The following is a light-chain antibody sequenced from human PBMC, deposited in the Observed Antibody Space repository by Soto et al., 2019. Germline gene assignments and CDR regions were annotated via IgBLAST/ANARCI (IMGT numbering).Light chain of an antibody. Sequence: QLLLTQPPSASATPGQRVTISCSGSSSNIGSDFVFWYQQLPGTAPKLLIYRNNQRPSGVPDRFSGSKSGTSASLAISGLRSEDEADYYCAAWDHSLSGWMIGGGTKLTVL. CDR1: SSNIGSDF. CDR2: RNN. CDR3: AAWDHSLSGWM. V-gene: IGLV1-47*01. J-gene: IGLJ3*02.